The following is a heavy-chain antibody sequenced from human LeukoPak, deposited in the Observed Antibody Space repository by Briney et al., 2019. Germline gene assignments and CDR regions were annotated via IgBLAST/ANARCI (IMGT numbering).Heavy chain of an antibody. CDR3: ARWGAPNSSGYYYWFDY. Sequence: SETLSLTCTVSGGSISSGSYYWSWIRQPAGKGLEWIGRIYTSGSTNYNPSLKSRVTISVDTSKNQFSLKLSSVTAADTAVYYCARWGAPNSSGYYYWFDYWGQGTLVTVSS. D-gene: IGHD3-22*01. CDR2: IYTSGST. V-gene: IGHV4-61*02. CDR1: GGSISSGSYY. J-gene: IGHJ4*02.